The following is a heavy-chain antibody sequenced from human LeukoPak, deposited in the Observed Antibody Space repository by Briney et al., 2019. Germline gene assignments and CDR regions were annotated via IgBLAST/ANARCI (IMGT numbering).Heavy chain of an antibody. Sequence: GGSLRLSCAASGFTFSSYSMNWVRQAPGKGLEWVSSISSSSRYIYYADSVKGRFTISRDNAKNSLYLQMNSLRAEDTAVYYCAGKLGYCTNGVCPFWGQGTLVTVSS. V-gene: IGHV3-21*01. CDR2: ISSSSRYI. CDR3: AGKLGYCTNGVCPF. CDR1: GFTFSSYS. J-gene: IGHJ4*02. D-gene: IGHD2-8*01.